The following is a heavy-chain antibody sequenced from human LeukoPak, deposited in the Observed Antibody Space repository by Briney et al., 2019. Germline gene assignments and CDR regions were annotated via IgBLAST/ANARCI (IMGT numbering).Heavy chain of an antibody. D-gene: IGHD1-26*01. CDR3: ARRLVGATPFDY. V-gene: IGHV4-39*01. CDR1: GGSISSSSYY. CDR2: IYYSGST. J-gene: IGHJ4*02. Sequence: PSETLPLTCTVSGGSISSSSYYWGWIRQPPGKGLEWIGSIYYSGSTYYNPSLKSRVTISVDTSKNQFSLKLSSVTAADTAVYYCARRLVGATPFDYWGQGTLVTVSS.